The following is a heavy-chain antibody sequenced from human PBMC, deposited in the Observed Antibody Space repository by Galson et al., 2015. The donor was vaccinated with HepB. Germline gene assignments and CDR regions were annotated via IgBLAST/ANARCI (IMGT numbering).Heavy chain of an antibody. Sequence: SVKVSCKASGVSFRDYGISWVRQAPGHGLEWMGGIIPMFGSPNTAQKFQGRVTITADESTSTAYMELRSLRSDDTAVYYCATCGQVNWEDGIDHWGQGTLGTGSS. V-gene: IGHV1-69*13. J-gene: IGHJ4*02. CDR2: IIPMFGSP. CDR3: ATCGQVNWEDGIDH. D-gene: IGHD7-27*01. CDR1: GVSFRDYG.